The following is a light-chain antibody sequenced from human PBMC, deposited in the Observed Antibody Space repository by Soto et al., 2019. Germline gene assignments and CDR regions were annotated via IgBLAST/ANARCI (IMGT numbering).Light chain of an antibody. CDR2: RNT. Sequence: VLTQPPSVSAAPGQMVTISCSGSSSNIGGNSVSWYQPLPGTSPTLLIYRNTYRPSAVPDRFSGSRSATAASLTITGLHAEDEADYYCQSYDRSLSGSLFGTGTKVTGL. V-gene: IGLV1-40*01. CDR3: QSYDRSLSGSL. J-gene: IGLJ1*01. CDR1: SSNIGGNS.